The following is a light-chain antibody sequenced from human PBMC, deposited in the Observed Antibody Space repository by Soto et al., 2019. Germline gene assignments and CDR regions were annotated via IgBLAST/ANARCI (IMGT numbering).Light chain of an antibody. CDR1: SSDIGAYNF. CDR2: EVS. CDR3: KSYTRSSTYV. V-gene: IGLV2-14*01. Sequence: QSVLTQPASVSGSPGQSITISCTGTSSDIGAYNFVSWYQQHPGKAPKLMIYEVSNRPSGISDRFSGSKSGNTASLAISGLQAEDEADYYCKSYTRSSTYVFGTGTQLTVL. J-gene: IGLJ1*01.